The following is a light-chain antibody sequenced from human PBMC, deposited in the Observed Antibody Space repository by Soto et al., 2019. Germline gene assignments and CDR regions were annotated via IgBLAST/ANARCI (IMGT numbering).Light chain of an antibody. CDR3: QQRSNWPPLT. Sequence: EIVLTQSPATLSLPPGERATLSCRASQSVSSYLALYQQKPGQAPRLLIYDASNRATGIQARFSGSGSVTDFTLTISSLEPEDFAVYYCQQRSNWPPLTFGGGTKVEIK. V-gene: IGKV3-11*01. J-gene: IGKJ4*01. CDR1: QSVSSY. CDR2: DAS.